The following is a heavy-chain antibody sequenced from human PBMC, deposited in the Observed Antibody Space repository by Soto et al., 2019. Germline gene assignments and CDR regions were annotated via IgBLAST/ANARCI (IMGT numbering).Heavy chain of an antibody. CDR2: IRSKAYGGTT. D-gene: IGHD3-3*01. CDR1: GFTFGDYA. J-gene: IGHJ4*02. Sequence: KAGGSLRLSCTASGFTFGDYAMSWFRQAPGKGLEWVGFIRSKAYGGTTEYAASVKGRFTISRDDSKSIAYLQMNSLKTEDTAVYYCTSGTIFGVVIIGPPDYWGQGTLVTVSS. CDR3: TSGTIFGVVIIGPPDY. V-gene: IGHV3-49*05.